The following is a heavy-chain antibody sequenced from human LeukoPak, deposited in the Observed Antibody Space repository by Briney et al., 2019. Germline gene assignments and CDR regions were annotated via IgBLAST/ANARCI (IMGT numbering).Heavy chain of an antibody. D-gene: IGHD6-19*01. CDR1: GGTFSSYA. CDR2: INPSGGST. V-gene: IGHV1-46*01. J-gene: IGHJ4*02. CDR3: ARAETSSGWTDY. Sequence: ASVKVSCKASGGTFSSYAISWVRQAHGQGLEWMGIINPSGGSTSYAQKFQGRVTMTRDTSTSTVYMELSSLRSEDTAVYYCARAETSSGWTDYWGQGTLVTVSS.